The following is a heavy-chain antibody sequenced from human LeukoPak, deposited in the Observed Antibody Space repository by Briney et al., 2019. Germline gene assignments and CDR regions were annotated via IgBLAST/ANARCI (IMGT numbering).Heavy chain of an antibody. D-gene: IGHD3-3*01. CDR3: ARKKSGTYYDFWSGRFDY. Sequence: GSLRLSCAASGFTFSSYWMSWVRQPPGKGLEWIGEINHSGSTNYNPSLKSRVTISVDTSKNQFSLKLSSVTAADTAVYYCARKKSGTYYDFWSGRFDYWGQGTLVTVSS. V-gene: IGHV4-34*01. J-gene: IGHJ4*02. CDR1: GFTFSSYW. CDR2: INHSGST.